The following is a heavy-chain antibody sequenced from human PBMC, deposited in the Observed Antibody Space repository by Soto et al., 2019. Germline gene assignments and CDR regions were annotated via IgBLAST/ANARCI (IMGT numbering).Heavy chain of an antibody. D-gene: IGHD6-6*01. CDR3: ARDRSSIAARPDSYGMDV. CDR2: ISSSGSTI. Sequence: QVQLVESGGGLGKPGGSLRLSCAASGFTFSDYYMSWIRQAPGKGLEWVSYISSSGSTIYYADSVKGRFTISRDNAKNSLYLQMNSLRAEDTAEYYSARDRSSIAARPDSYGMDVWGQGTTVTVSS. J-gene: IGHJ6*02. V-gene: IGHV3-11*01. CDR1: GFTFSDYY.